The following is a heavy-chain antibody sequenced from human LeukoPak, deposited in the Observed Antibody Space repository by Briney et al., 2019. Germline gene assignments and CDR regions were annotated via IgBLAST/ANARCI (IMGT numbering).Heavy chain of an antibody. J-gene: IGHJ4*02. D-gene: IGHD5-18*01. CDR1: GFTFSSYA. Sequence: GGSLRLSCAASGFTFSSYAMSWVRQAPGKGLEWVSAISGSGGSTYYADSVKGRFTISRDNSKNTLYLQMNRLRAEDTAVYYCAKGQNSRGYSRDYWGQGTLVTVSS. CDR3: AKGQNSRGYSRDY. V-gene: IGHV3-23*01. CDR2: ISGSGGST.